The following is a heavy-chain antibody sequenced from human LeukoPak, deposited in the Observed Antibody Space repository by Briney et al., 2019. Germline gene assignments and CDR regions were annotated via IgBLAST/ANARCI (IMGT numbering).Heavy chain of an antibody. J-gene: IGHJ6*02. CDR2: MNPNSGNT. D-gene: IGHD6-13*01. CDR3: ARVGASSSPTYYYYGMDV. CDR1: GYTFTSYD. Sequence: ASVKVSCKASGYTFTSYDINWVRQATGQGLEWMGWMNPNSGNTGYAQKFQGRVTMTRNTSISTAYMELSSLRSEDTAVYYCARVGASSSPTYYYYGMDVWGQGTTVTVSS. V-gene: IGHV1-8*01.